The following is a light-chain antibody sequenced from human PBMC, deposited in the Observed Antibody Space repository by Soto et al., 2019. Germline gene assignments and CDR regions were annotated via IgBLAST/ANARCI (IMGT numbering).Light chain of an antibody. CDR3: SSFAGTNSFV. CDR2: EVT. CDR1: SSDIGAYDY. V-gene: IGLV2-8*01. J-gene: IGLJ1*01. Sequence: QSVLTQPASLSGSPGQSITISCTGTSSDIGAYDYVSWFQQHPGKAPKLIIYEVTRRPSGVPDRIFGSKSYTTASLTVSGLQAEDEADYYCSSFAGTNSFVFGTGTKLTVL.